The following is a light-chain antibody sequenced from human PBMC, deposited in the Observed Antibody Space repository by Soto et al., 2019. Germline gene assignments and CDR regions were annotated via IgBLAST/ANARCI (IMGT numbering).Light chain of an antibody. CDR2: YVS. Sequence: QSVLTQPASVSGSPGQSITISCTGTSSDVGGYNYVSWYQQHPGKAPKLMIYYVSNRPSGVSNRFSASKSGNTASLTISGLQAEDEADYYCSSYTSSSTYVVFGGGTKLTVL. J-gene: IGLJ2*01. CDR1: SSDVGGYNY. V-gene: IGLV2-14*01. CDR3: SSYTSSSTYVV.